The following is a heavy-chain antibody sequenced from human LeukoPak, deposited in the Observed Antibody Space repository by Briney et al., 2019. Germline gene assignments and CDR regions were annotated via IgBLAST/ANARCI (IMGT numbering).Heavy chain of an antibody. CDR1: GGSISSYY. Sequence: PSETLSLTCTVSGGSISSYYWSWIRQPPGKGLEWIGSIYYSGSTYYNPSLKSRVTISVDTSKNQFSLKLSSVTAADTAVYYCARLGSGSYCDYWGQGTLVTVSS. D-gene: IGHD1-26*01. CDR3: ARLGSGSYCDY. V-gene: IGHV4-59*05. J-gene: IGHJ4*02. CDR2: IYYSGST.